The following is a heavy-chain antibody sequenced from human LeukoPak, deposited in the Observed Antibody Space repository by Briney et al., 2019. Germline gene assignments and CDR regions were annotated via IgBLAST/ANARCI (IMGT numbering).Heavy chain of an antibody. CDR3: ARVWGYDLGYYYYYGMDV. CDR1: GYSISSGYY. CDR2: IYHSGST. J-gene: IGHJ6*02. V-gene: IGHV4-38-2*02. D-gene: IGHD5-12*01. Sequence: SETLSLTCTVSGYSISSGYYWGWIRQPPGKGLEWIGSIYHSGSTYYNPFLKSRVTISVDTSKNQFSLKLSSVTAADTAVYYCARVWGYDLGYYYYYGMDVWGQGTTVTVFS.